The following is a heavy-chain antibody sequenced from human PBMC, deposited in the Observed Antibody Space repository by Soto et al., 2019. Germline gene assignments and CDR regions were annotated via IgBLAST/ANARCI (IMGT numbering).Heavy chain of an antibody. CDR1: GYSFTSYW. V-gene: IGHV5-10-1*01. CDR2: IDPSDSYT. Sequence: PGESLKISGKGSGYSFTSYWISWVRQMPGKGLEWMGRIDPSDSYTNYSPSFQGHVTISADKSISTAYLQWSSLKASDTAMYYFGGLILDSSGYYPDWGQGTLVTVSS. J-gene: IGHJ4*02. D-gene: IGHD3-22*01. CDR3: GGLILDSSGYYPD.